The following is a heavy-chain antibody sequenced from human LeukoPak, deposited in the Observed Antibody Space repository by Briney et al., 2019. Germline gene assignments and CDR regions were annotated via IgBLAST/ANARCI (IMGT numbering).Heavy chain of an antibody. CDR2: ISPAGDST. J-gene: IGHJ4*02. CDR3: ARRLVTAGITDFFDS. CDR1: GFTFSDYS. Sequence: GGSLRLSCTASGFTFSDYSMSCVRHAPGAGRGWVSAISPAGDSTTDAASVKGRFTISRDNSKSTLYLQMNGLTAEDTALYYCARRLVTAGITDFFDSWGQGTLVSVSS. V-gene: IGHV3-23*01. D-gene: IGHD2-2*01.